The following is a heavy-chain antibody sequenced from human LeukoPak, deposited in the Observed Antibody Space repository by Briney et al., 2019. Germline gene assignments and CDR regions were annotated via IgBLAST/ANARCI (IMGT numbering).Heavy chain of an antibody. CDR2: IYCSGST. CDR3: ARDGQLGVQDY. D-gene: IGHD6-13*01. Sequence: SETLSLTCTVSGGSISSGGYYWSWIRQHRGRGREWIGYIYCSGSTYYTPSRKNRVAISVDKSKNQFYLKLSSVTAADTAVYYCARDGQLGVQDYWGQGTLVTVSS. CDR1: GGSISSGGYY. J-gene: IGHJ4*02. V-gene: IGHV4-31*03.